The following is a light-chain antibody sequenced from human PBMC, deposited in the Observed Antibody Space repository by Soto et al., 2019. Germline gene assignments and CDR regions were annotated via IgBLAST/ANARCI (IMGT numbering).Light chain of an antibody. CDR2: DVL. CDR3: ASYTISSTLV. J-gene: IGLJ1*01. CDR1: SNDVGGHDY. V-gene: IGLV2-14*03. Sequence: QSALTQPASVSGSPGQSITISCTGTSNDVGGHDYVSWYQQHPGKAPKLGIYDVLSRPSGVSDRFSGSKSGHTASLTISGLRPEDEADYYCASYTISSTLVFGTGTKLTVL.